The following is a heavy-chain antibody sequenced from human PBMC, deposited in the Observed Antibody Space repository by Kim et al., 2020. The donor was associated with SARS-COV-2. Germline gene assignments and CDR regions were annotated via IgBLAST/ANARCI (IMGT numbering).Heavy chain of an antibody. J-gene: IGHJ4*02. D-gene: IGHD1-26*01. CDR3: ARRAYSGSYYYFDD. V-gene: IGHV3-74*01. Sequence: ADSVKGRFTISRDNAKNTLYLQMNSLRAEDTAVYYCARRAYSGSYYYFDDGGQGTLVTVSS.